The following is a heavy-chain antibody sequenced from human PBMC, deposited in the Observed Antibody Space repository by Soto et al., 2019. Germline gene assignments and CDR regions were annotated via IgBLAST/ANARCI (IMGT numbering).Heavy chain of an antibody. V-gene: IGHV3-30*18. J-gene: IGHJ6*02. CDR3: AKDRDSYGPYYYSGMAV. CDR1: GFTFSSYG. CDR2: ISYDGSNK. D-gene: IGHD5-18*01. Sequence: GGSLRLSCAASGFTFSSYGMHWVRQAPGKGLEWVAVISYDGSNKYYADSVKGRFTISRDNSKNTLYLQMNSLRAEDTAVYYCAKDRDSYGPYYYSGMAVWGQGTTVTVSS.